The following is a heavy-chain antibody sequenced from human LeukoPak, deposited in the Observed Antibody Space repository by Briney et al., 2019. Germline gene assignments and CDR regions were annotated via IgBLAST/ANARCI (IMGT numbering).Heavy chain of an antibody. V-gene: IGHV4-34*01. CDR2: INHSGST. Sequence: SETLSLTCAVYGGSFSGYYWSWIRQPPGKGLEWIGEINHSGSTSYNPSLKSRVTISVDTSKNQFSLKLSSVTAADTAVYYCARGGKRAIVVVVAATPFDYWGQGTLVTVSS. CDR3: ARGGKRAIVVVVAATPFDY. J-gene: IGHJ4*02. CDR1: GGSFSGYY. D-gene: IGHD2-15*01.